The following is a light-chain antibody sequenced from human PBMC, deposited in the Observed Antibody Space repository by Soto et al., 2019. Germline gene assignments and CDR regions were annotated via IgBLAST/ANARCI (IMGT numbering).Light chain of an antibody. CDR3: QQYGSPPWT. V-gene: IGKV3-20*01. J-gene: IGKJ1*01. Sequence: VVLTQSPDTLSLSPGERATLSCRASQSVGSNYVAWYQQNPGQAPRLLIYRASTRATGIPDRFSGSGSGTDFTLTISSLEPEDFAVYYCQQYGSPPWTFGQGTKVDIK. CDR2: RAS. CDR1: QSVGSNY.